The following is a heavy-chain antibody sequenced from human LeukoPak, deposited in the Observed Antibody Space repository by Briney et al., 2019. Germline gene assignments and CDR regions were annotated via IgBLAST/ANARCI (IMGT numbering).Heavy chain of an antibody. D-gene: IGHD3-10*01. CDR1: GYTFTGYY. CDR3: ASPAPGYYGSGSYHPFDI. J-gene: IGHJ3*02. V-gene: IGHV1-2*02. Sequence: ASVKVSCKASGYTFTGYYMHWVRQGPGQGLEWMGWINPNSGGTNYAQKFQGRVTMTRDTSISTAYMELSRLRSDDTAVYYCASPAPGYYGSGSYHPFDIWGQGTMVTVSS. CDR2: INPNSGGT.